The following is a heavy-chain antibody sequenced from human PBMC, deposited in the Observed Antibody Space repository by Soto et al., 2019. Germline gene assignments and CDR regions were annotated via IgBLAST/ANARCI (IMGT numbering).Heavy chain of an antibody. J-gene: IGHJ6*02. CDR1: GFTFSSYG. V-gene: IGHV3-30*18. Sequence: PGGFLRLSCAVSGFTFSSYGMHWVRQAPGKGLEWVALISYDGSNIYYTDSVKGRFTISRDTSKNTLYLQMNSLRAEDTAVYYCAKVVRPCTSTTCFTGSYYYYSYALDVWGQGTTVTVSS. CDR2: ISYDGSNI. CDR3: AKVVRPCTSTTCFTGSYYYYSYALDV. D-gene: IGHD2-2*02.